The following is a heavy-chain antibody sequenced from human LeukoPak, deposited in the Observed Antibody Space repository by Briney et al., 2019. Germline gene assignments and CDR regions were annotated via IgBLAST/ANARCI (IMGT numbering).Heavy chain of an antibody. Sequence: PGGSLRLSCAASGFTFSSYSMNWVRQAPGQGLEWVSYISSSSSTIYYADSVKGRFTISRDNAKNSVYLQMNRLRAEDTAVYYCAKDGGGYYDSRGYPLWGQGTLVTISS. D-gene: IGHD3-22*01. V-gene: IGHV3-48*01. J-gene: IGHJ1*01. CDR3: AKDGGGYYDSRGYPL. CDR1: GFTFSSYS. CDR2: ISSSSSTI.